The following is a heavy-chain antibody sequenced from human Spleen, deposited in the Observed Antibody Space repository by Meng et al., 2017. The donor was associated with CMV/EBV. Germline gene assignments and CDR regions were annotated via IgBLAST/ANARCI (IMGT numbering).Heavy chain of an antibody. CDR1: GFTFTTYY. Sequence: ASGFTFTTYYVHWGRQAPGQGLEWLGIINRDGGSTVYAQKFQGRVTMTKDTSTSTVYMELTSLGSGDTAVYYCARSSPLTKYYFDYWGQGTLVTVSS. V-gene: IGHV1-46*01. CDR2: INRDGGST. J-gene: IGHJ4*02. CDR3: ARSSPLTKYYFDY.